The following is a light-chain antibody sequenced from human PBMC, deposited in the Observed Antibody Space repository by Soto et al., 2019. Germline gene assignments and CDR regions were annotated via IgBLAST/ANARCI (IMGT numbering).Light chain of an antibody. CDR2: KAS. CDR1: QSISSW. J-gene: IGKJ1*01. V-gene: IGKV1-5*03. Sequence: DIQITQSPSTLSASVGDRVTMTCRASQSISSWLAWYQQKPGKAPKLLIYKASSLESGVPSRFSGSGSGTEFTLTISSLQPDDFATYYCQQYNSYAPSWTFGQGTKVDI. CDR3: QQYNSYAPSWT.